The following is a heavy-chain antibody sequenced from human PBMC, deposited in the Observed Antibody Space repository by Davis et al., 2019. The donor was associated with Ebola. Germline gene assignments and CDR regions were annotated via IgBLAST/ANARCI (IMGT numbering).Heavy chain of an antibody. CDR1: GYTFTYRY. J-gene: IGHJ4*02. V-gene: IGHV1-18*04. CDR3: ARDLGSSWYAY. CDR2: ITPFNGNT. D-gene: IGHD6-13*01. Sequence: ASVKVSCKASGYTFTYRYLHWVRQAPGQALEWMGWITPFNGNTNYAQKLQGRVTMTTDTSTSTAYMELRSLRSDDTAVYYCARDLGSSWYAYWGQGTLVTVSS.